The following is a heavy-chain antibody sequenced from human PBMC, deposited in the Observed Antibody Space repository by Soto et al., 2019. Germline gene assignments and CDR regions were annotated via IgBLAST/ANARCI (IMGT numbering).Heavy chain of an antibody. Sequence: QVQLQESGPGLVKPSQTLSLTCTVSGGSISSGGYYWGWTRQHPGKGLEWIGYIYYSGSTYYTPSLKSRVTISVDTSKNQFSLKLSSVTAADTAVYYCARSPEATVTAFDYWGQGTLVTVSS. CDR3: ARSPEATVTAFDY. CDR2: IYYSGST. J-gene: IGHJ4*02. CDR1: GGSISSGGYY. V-gene: IGHV4-31*03. D-gene: IGHD4-17*01.